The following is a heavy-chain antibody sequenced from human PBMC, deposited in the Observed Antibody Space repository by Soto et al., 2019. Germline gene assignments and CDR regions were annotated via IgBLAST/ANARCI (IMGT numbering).Heavy chain of an antibody. D-gene: IGHD5-18*01. CDR2: ISAYNGNT. CDR1: GYTFTSYG. V-gene: IGHV1-18*01. CDR3: AREGGGYSYGRTNWFDP. J-gene: IGHJ5*02. Sequence: QVQLVQSGAEVKKPGASVKVSCKASGYTFTSYGISWVRQAPGQGLEWMGWISAYNGNTNYAQKLQGRVTMTTDTFTSTGYMELRSLRSDDTAVYYCAREGGGYSYGRTNWFDPWGQGTLVTVSS.